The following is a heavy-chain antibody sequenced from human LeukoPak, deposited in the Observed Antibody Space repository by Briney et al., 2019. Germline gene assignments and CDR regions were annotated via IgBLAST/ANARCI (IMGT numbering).Heavy chain of an antibody. D-gene: IGHD1-1*01. CDR2: ISQDGTES. V-gene: IGHV3-7*04. CDR1: GFTFISYW. J-gene: IGHJ4*02. Sequence: GGSLRLSCVASGFTFISYWMTWVRQAPGKGREWVAQISQDGTESHSVDSVRGRFTISRDNAKNSVYLQMNSLRPEDTAVYYCARDSTGTVFDLWGQGTLVTVSS. CDR3: ARDSTGTVFDL.